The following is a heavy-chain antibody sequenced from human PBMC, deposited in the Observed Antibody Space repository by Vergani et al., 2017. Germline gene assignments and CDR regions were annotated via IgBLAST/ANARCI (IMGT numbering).Heavy chain of an antibody. CDR3: ARHRGSVGFFPSSYFYGMDV. CDR2: IHHSGDT. CDR1: DSSIMTNPY. D-gene: IGHD3-10*01. Sequence: QVQLQESGPGLVKPSETLTLTCDVSDSSIMTNPYWGWFRQSPGKGLEWLGCIHHSGDTHYNSSLKSRVSISIVSSSKFSLSLTSVTAADTAIYYCARHRGSVGFFPSSYFYGMDVWVHGTTVTVSS. J-gene: IGHJ6*02. V-gene: IGHV4-38-2*01.